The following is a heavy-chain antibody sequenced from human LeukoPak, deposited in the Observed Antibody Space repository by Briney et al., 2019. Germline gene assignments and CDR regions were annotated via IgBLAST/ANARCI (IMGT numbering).Heavy chain of an antibody. Sequence: TRGESLKISCKGSGYSFTSYWIGWVRQMPGKGLEWLGIIYPGDSDTRYSPSFQGQVTISADKSISTAYLQWSSLKASDTAMYYCARYYYDSSGYPDFDYWGQGTLVTVSS. D-gene: IGHD3-22*01. CDR1: GYSFTSYW. CDR3: ARYYYDSSGYPDFDY. J-gene: IGHJ4*02. V-gene: IGHV5-51*01. CDR2: IYPGDSDT.